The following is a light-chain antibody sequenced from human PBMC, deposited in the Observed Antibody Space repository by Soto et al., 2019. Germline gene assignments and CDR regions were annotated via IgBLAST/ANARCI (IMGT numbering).Light chain of an antibody. Sequence: EIVLTQSPGTLSLSPGERATLSCRASQSVSSYLAWYQQKPGQAPRLLIHGASSRATGIPDRFSGSGSGTDFTLNIIRLEPEDFAVYYCQQYGSSPITFGQGTRLEIK. CDR1: QSVSSY. V-gene: IGKV3-20*01. J-gene: IGKJ5*01. CDR2: GAS. CDR3: QQYGSSPIT.